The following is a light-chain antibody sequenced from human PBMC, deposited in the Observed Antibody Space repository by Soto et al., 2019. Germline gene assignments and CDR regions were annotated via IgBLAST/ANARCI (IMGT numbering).Light chain of an antibody. CDR3: SSYTSSTTEV. V-gene: IGLV2-14*03. J-gene: IGLJ1*01. Sequence: QSALTQPASVSGSPGQSITISCTGTSSDLGGYNYVSWYQQHPGKAPKLMIYDVRSRPSGVSNRFSGSKSGNTASLTISGLQAEDEADYYCSSYTSSTTEVFGTGTKLTVL. CDR1: SSDLGGYNY. CDR2: DVR.